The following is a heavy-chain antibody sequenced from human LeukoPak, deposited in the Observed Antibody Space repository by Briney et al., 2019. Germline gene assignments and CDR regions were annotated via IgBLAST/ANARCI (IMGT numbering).Heavy chain of an antibody. CDR3: VRGYSFGPYGMDV. J-gene: IGHJ6*02. V-gene: IGHV3-64D*09. D-gene: IGHD2-15*01. Sequence: GGSLRLSCSASGFPFSSYAMHWVRQAPGKGLEYVSAISDSGDSTYYADSVKGRFTISRDNSKNTLYLQMSSLRAVDTAVYFCVRGYSFGPYGMDVWGQGTTVTVSS. CDR1: GFPFSSYA. CDR2: ISDSGDST.